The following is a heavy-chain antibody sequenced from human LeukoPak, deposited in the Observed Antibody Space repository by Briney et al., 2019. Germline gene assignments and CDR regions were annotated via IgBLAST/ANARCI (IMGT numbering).Heavy chain of an antibody. CDR3: ARDRGGGDSFDY. V-gene: IGHV4-4*07. D-gene: IGHD2-21*02. J-gene: IGHJ4*02. CDR1: GGAISSYS. Sequence: SETLSLTCTVPGGAISSYSWSWIRQPAGKGLEWIGRIYASGSTNYNSSLKSRVTISVDKSKSQFSLKLSSVTAADTAVYYCARDRGGGDSFDYWGQGTLVTVSS. CDR2: IYASGST.